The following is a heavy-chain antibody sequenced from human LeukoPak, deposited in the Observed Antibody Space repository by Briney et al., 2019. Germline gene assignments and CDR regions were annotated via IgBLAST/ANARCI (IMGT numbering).Heavy chain of an antibody. Sequence: SETLSLTCAVYGGSFSGFYWSWIRQPPGKGLEWIGEINHRGSTNYNPSLKSRVTISVDTSKNQFSLKLSSVTAADTAVYYCARANSGSYHWFDPWGQGTLVTVSS. CDR1: GGSFSGFY. CDR3: ARANSGSYHWFDP. D-gene: IGHD1-26*01. J-gene: IGHJ5*02. CDR2: INHRGST. V-gene: IGHV4-34*01.